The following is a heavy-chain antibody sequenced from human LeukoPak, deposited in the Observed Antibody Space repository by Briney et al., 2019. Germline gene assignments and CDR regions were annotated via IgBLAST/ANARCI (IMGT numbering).Heavy chain of an antibody. D-gene: IGHD2-2*01. Sequence: SETLSLTCTVSGYSISSGYYWGWIRQPPGKGLEWIGSIYHSGSTYYNPSLKSRVSMSVDTSKNQFSLRLSSVTAADTAVYYCAKSTTSPWDDMDVWGKGTTVTVSS. CDR3: AKSTTSPWDDMDV. V-gene: IGHV4-38-2*02. CDR2: IYHSGST. J-gene: IGHJ6*03. CDR1: GYSISSGYY.